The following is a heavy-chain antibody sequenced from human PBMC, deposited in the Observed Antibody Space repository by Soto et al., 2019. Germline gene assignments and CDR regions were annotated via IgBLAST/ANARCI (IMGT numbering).Heavy chain of an antibody. CDR2: IIPIFGTA. CDR3: ASPMVRGVHYYYGMDV. Sequence: SVKVSYRSSRGPFSSYAISLVRQAPGQGLEWMGGIIPIFGTANYAQKFQGRVTITADESTSTAYMELSSLRSEDTAVYYCASPMVRGVHYYYGMDVWGQGTTVTVSS. CDR1: RGPFSSYA. J-gene: IGHJ6*01. D-gene: IGHD3-10*01. V-gene: IGHV1-69*13.